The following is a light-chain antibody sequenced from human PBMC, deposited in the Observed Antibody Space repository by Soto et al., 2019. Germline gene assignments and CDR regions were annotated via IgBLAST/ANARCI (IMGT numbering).Light chain of an antibody. CDR3: QQSYSIPYA. CDR1: QSISNY. V-gene: IGKV1-39*01. CDR2: SAS. Sequence: DIQMTQSPSSLSASVGDRVTITCRASQSISNYLNWYQQKPGKAPQLLIYSASSLKSGVPSRFSGSGSGTDFTLTISSLQPEDFATYYCQQSYSIPYAFGQGTKLEIK. J-gene: IGKJ2*01.